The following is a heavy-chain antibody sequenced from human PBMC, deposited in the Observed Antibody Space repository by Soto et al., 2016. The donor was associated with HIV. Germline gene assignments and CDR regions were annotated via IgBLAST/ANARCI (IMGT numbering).Heavy chain of an antibody. D-gene: IGHD6-19*01. CDR2: IYYSGST. CDR3: ARDRKAVAGVGYYYEGMGR. Sequence: QVQLQESGPGLVKPSQTLSLTCTVSGGSISSGGYYWSWIRQHPGKGLEWIGYIYYSGSTYYNPSLKSRVTISVDASKNQFSLKVSSVTAADTAVYYCARDRKAVAGVGYYYEGMGRLGQGTDGHRLL. CDR1: GGSISSGGYY. J-gene: IGHJ6*04. V-gene: IGHV4-31*03.